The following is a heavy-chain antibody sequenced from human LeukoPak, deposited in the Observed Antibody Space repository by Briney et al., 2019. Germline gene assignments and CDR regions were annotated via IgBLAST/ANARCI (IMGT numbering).Heavy chain of an antibody. V-gene: IGHV3-23*01. Sequence: GGSLGLSCAASGFTVSSNYMSWVRQAPGKGLEWVSAISGSGGSTYYADSVKGRLTISRDNSKNTLYLQMNSLRAEDTAVYYCAKEGMTAIRWGSDYWGQGTLVTVSS. CDR2: ISGSGGST. CDR3: AKEGMTAIRWGSDY. CDR1: GFTVSSNY. D-gene: IGHD2-21*02. J-gene: IGHJ4*02.